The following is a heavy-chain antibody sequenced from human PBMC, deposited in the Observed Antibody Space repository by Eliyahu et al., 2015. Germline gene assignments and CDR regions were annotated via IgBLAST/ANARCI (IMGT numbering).Heavy chain of an antibody. CDR1: GFTFSSYG. V-gene: IGHV3-30*02. CDR3: AKDEGDILWF. CDR2: IRYDGSNK. J-gene: IGHJ4*02. D-gene: IGHD3-10*01. Sequence: QVQLVESGGGVVQPGGSLXLSCAASGFTFSSYGMHWVRQAPGKGLEWVAFIRYDGSNKYYADSVKGRFTISRDNSKNTLYLQMNSLRAEDTAVYYCAKDEGDILWFGGQGTLVTVSS.